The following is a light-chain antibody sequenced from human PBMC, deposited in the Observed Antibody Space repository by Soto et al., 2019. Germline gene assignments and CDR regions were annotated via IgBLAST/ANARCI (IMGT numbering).Light chain of an antibody. CDR3: CSSAPESTYV. Sequence: QSVLAQPASVSGSPGQSVTISCTGTSSDVGAYNSVSWYQQHPDKAPQLMIYKGTQRPSGVSNRFSGSTSGNAASLTISGLQAGDEADYFCCSSAPESTYVFGTGTKSPS. CDR2: KGT. V-gene: IGLV2-23*01. J-gene: IGLJ1*01. CDR1: SSDVGAYNS.